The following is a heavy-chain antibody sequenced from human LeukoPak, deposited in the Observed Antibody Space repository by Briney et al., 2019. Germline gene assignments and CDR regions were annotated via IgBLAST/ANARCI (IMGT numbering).Heavy chain of an antibody. CDR1: GYTLTELS. D-gene: IGHD1-14*01. V-gene: IGHV1-24*01. Sequence: GASVKVSCKVSGYTLTELSIHWVRQAPGKGLEWMGGFDPEDGETIYAQKFQGRVTMTEDTSTDTAYMELSSLRSEDTAVYYCATQPPGASGIYYFYIDVWGKGTTVTVSS. CDR2: FDPEDGET. J-gene: IGHJ6*03. CDR3: ATQPPGASGIYYFYIDV.